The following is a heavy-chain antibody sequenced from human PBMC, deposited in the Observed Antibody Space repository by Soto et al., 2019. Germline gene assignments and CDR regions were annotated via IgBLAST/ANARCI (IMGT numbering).Heavy chain of an antibody. CDR2: ISYDGSNK. CDR1: GFTFSSYG. V-gene: IGHV3-30*18. D-gene: IGHD4-17*01. Sequence: GGSLRLSCAASGFTFSSYGMHWVRQAPGKGLEWVAVISYDGSNKYYADSVKGRFTISRDNSKNTLYLQMNSLRAEDTAVYYCAKVHLRSTVSEYYYYGMDVWGQGTTVTVSS. J-gene: IGHJ6*02. CDR3: AKVHLRSTVSEYYYYGMDV.